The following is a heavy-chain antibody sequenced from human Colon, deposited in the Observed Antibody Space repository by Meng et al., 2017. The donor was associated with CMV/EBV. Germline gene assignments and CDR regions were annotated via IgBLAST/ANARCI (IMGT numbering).Heavy chain of an antibody. D-gene: IGHD4-17*01. V-gene: IGHV3-23*03. J-gene: IGHJ4*02. CDR1: GFTFTSYA. Sequence: GSLKISCTASGFTFTSYAMSWVRQAPGKGLQWFSVIDSGDNNTYYVDSVKGRFTVSRDNSKNTLFLQMNSLRAEDTAVYYCGKDVMATVTGHWGQGTLVTVSS. CDR3: GKDVMATVTGH. CDR2: IDSGDNNT.